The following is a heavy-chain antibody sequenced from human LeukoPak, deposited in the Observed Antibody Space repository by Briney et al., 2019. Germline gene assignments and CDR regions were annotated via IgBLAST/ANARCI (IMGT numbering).Heavy chain of an antibody. V-gene: IGHV3-23*01. CDR1: GFTFSSYA. CDR2: ISGSGGST. CDR3: ASMVRRVSPFDP. D-gene: IGHD3-10*01. J-gene: IGHJ5*02. Sequence: PGGPLRLSCAASGFTFSSYAMSWVRQAPGKGLEWVSAISGSGGSTYYADSVKGRFTISRDNSKNTLYLQMNSLRAEDTAVYYCASMVRRVSPFDPWGQGTLVTVSS.